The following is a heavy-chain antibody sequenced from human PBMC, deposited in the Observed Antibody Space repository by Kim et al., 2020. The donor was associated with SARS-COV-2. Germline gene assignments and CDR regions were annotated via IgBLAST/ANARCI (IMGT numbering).Heavy chain of an antibody. CDR3: VRDRMGGAFDR. CDR1: GFTFSNYD. V-gene: IGHV3-48*02. D-gene: IGHD3-16*01. J-gene: IGHJ3*01. Sequence: GGSLRLSCAASGFTFSNYDMNWVRQAPGKGLEWLSFITKSSSTMYYADSVRGRFTISRDNAQNSLYLQMSSLRDEDTAVYYCVRDRMGGAFDRWGRGKMV. CDR2: ITKSSSTM.